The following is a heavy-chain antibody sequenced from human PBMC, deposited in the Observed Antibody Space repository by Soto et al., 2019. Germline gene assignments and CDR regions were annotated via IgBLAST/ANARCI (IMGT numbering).Heavy chain of an antibody. J-gene: IGHJ2*01. V-gene: IGHV4-4*02. D-gene: IGHD4-17*01. CDR3: ASITVTPPDWYFDL. CDR2: IYHSGST. Sequence: QVQLQESGPGLVKPSGTLSLTCAVSGGSISSSNRWSWVRQPPGKGREWIGEIYHSGSTNYNPSLKRRVTISVDKSQNQFSLKLSSVTAADTAVYYCASITVTPPDWYFDLWGRGTLVTVSS. CDR1: GGSISSSNR.